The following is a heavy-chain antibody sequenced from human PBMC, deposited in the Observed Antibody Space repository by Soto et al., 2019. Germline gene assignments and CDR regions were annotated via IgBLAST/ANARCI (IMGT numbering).Heavy chain of an antibody. CDR2: INHSGST. CDR3: ARLWFRGPFEP. D-gene: IGHD3-10*01. CDR1: GGSFSGYY. Sequence: SETLSLTCAFYGGSFSGYYWSCIRQPPGKGLEWIGEINHSGSTNYNPSLKSRVTISVDTSKNQFSLKLSSVTAADTAVYYCARLWFRGPFEPWCQGTLVIVSS. J-gene: IGHJ5*02. V-gene: IGHV4-34*01.